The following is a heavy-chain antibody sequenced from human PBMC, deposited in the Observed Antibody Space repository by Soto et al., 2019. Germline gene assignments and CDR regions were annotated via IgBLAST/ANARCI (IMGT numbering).Heavy chain of an antibody. CDR2: VKGDGSGT. Sequence: EVQLVESGGGLVQPGGSLRLSCAASGFTFSSYWMHWVRQAPGKGLVWVSRVKGDGSGTSYADSVKGRFPISRDNAKNTLYLHMDSLRAEDTAVYYCARDGLITTPGVDFDCWGQGTLVTVSS. J-gene: IGHJ4*02. V-gene: IGHV3-74*01. CDR1: GFTFSSYW. CDR3: ARDGLITTPGVDFDC. D-gene: IGHD7-27*01.